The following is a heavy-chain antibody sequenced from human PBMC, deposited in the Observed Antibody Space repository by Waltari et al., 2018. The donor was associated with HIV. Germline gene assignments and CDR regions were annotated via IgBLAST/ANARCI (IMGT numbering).Heavy chain of an antibody. CDR3: ARDHVSSGWYEYFQH. CDR1: GFTFSSYW. J-gene: IGHJ1*01. V-gene: IGHV3-7*01. Sequence: EVQLVESGGGLVQPGGSLRLSCAASGFTFSSYWMNWVRPAPGKGLEWVANIKQDGSEKYYVDSVKGRFTISRDNAKNSLYLQMNSLRAEDTAVYYCARDHVSSGWYEYFQHWGQGTLVTVSS. D-gene: IGHD6-19*01. CDR2: IKQDGSEK.